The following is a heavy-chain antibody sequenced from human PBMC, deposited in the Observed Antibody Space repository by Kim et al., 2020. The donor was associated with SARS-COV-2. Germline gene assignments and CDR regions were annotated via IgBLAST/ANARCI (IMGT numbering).Heavy chain of an antibody. CDR2: INAGTANT. V-gene: IGHV1-3*01. D-gene: IGHD2-8*02. J-gene: IGHJ4*02. Sequence: ASVKVSCKAFGYTFIGFEIHWVRQAPGQRLEWMGRINAGTANTEYSPKFQGRVTISRDTSASTAYMELSRLRSEDTAVYYCARVLVGNNYFLFDYWGQGT. CDR1: GYTFIGFE. CDR3: ARVLVGNNYFLFDY.